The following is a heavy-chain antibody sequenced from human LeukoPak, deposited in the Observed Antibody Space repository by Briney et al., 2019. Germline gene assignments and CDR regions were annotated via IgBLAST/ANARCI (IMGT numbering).Heavy chain of an antibody. Sequence: GASVKVSCKASGYTFTNSYMHWVRQAPGQGLEWVGWINLNNGGTNHAQKFQGRVTMTSDTSIRTAYMEVNSLRFDDTAVYYCARTGGGSGRWGDNWFDPWGQGTLVTVSS. V-gene: IGHV1-2*02. CDR1: GYTFTNSY. CDR3: ARTGGGSGRWGDNWFDP. J-gene: IGHJ5*02. CDR2: INLNNGGT. D-gene: IGHD3-10*01.